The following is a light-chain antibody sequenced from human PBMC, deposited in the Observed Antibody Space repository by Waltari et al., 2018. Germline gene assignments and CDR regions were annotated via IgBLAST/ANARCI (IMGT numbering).Light chain of an antibody. CDR3: QQANSFPRT. CDR1: QSISSW. Sequence: SVGDMFTITCRASQSISSWLAWYQQEPGKAPKLLIYAASNLQSGVPSGFSGSDSGKEFTLTISSLQPEDFATYYCQQANSFPRTFGQGTKVEI. V-gene: IGKV1-12*01. J-gene: IGKJ1*01. CDR2: AAS.